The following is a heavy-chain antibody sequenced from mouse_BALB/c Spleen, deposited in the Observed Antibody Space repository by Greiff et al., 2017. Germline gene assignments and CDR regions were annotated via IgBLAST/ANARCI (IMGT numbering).Heavy chain of an antibody. CDR2: IWAGGST. V-gene: IGHV2-9*02. D-gene: IGHD1-1*01. CDR1: GFSLTSYG. CDR3: AREGDYYGSSPYAMDY. J-gene: IGHJ4*01. Sequence: VQLKESGPGLVAPSQSLSITCTVSGFSLTSYGVHWVRQPPGKGLEWLGVIWAGGSTNYNSALMSRLSISKDNSKSQVFLKMNSLQTDDTAMYYCAREGDYYGSSPYAMDYWGQGTSVTVSS.